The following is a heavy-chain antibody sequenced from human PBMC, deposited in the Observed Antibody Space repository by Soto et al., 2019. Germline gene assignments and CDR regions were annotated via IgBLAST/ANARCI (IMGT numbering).Heavy chain of an antibody. J-gene: IGHJ6*02. CDR1: GGTFSSYA. Sequence: QVQLVQSGAEGKKPGSSVKVSCKASGGTFSSYAISLVRQAPGQGREWMGGVIPICGTANYAQKFQGRVTITTHESTSTAYMERSSLRSEYTVVYYCPRPDIVVVPAALYYYGMAVWGQGTTVLDS. V-gene: IGHV1-69*01. CDR3: PRPDIVVVPAALYYYGMAV. CDR2: VIPICGTA. D-gene: IGHD2-2*01.